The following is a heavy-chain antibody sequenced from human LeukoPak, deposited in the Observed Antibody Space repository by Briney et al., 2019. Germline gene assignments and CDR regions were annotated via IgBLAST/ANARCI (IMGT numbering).Heavy chain of an antibody. J-gene: IGHJ4*02. D-gene: IGHD3-3*01. Sequence: SETLSLTCTVSGGSISSYYWSWIRQPPGKGLEWIGYIYYSGSTYYNPSLKSRVTISVDTSKNQFSLKLSSVTAADTAVYYCAGLRFPPGYYFDYWGQGTLVTVSS. V-gene: IGHV4-59*08. CDR1: GGSISSYY. CDR2: IYYSGST. CDR3: AGLRFPPGYYFDY.